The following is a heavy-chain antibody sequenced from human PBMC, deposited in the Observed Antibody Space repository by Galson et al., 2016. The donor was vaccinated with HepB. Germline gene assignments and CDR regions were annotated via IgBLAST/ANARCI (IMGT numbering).Heavy chain of an antibody. V-gene: IGHV2-5*01. Sequence: PALVKPTQTLTLTCPFPGFSVDTHGFNVGWIRQPPGKALEWVAVIYWNDDKHYSPSLNSRLSITKNTSNDQVVLTMTNMDPVDTAPYYCAHRPCAASGSFGCGFDVWGPGTVVTVSS. CDR3: AHRPCAASGSFGCGFDV. J-gene: IGHJ3*01. CDR1: GFSVDTHGFN. CDR2: IYWNDDK. D-gene: IGHD6-13*01.